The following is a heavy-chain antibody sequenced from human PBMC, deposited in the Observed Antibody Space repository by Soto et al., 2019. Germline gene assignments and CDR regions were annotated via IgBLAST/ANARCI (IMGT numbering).Heavy chain of an antibody. CDR3: ARAVAGTLFDY. J-gene: IGHJ4*02. D-gene: IGHD6-19*01. CDR2: IYYSGST. CDR1: GGSISSGGYY. Sequence: QVQLQESGPGLVKPSQTLSLTCTVSGGSISSGGYYWSWIRQHPGKGLEWIGYIYYSGSTYYNPSLKSRVTLSVATSKNQFSLKLSSVTAADTAVYYCARAVAGTLFDYWGQGTLVTVSS. V-gene: IGHV4-31*03.